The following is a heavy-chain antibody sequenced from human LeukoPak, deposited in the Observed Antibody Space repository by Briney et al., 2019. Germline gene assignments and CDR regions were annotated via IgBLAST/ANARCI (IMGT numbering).Heavy chain of an antibody. Sequence: GGSLRLSCAASGFTFSSYAMSWVRQAPVKELEWVSAISGSGGSTYYADSVKGRFTISRDNSKNTLYLQMNSLRAEDTAVYYCAKHDTMIVVVIPGIGYWGQGTLVTVSS. CDR3: AKHDTMIVVVIPGIGY. CDR2: ISGSGGST. V-gene: IGHV3-23*01. J-gene: IGHJ4*02. D-gene: IGHD3-22*01. CDR1: GFTFSSYA.